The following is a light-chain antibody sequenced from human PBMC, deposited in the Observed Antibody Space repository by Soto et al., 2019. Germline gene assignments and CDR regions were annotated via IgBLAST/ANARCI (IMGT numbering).Light chain of an antibody. CDR1: SSDVGGYNY. Sequence: QSVLTQPPSASGSPGQSVTISCTGTSSDVGGYNYVSWYQQEPGKAPKLMIYEVSKRPSGVPARFSGSKSGNTASLTVSGLQAEDEADYYCSSHACSNNLVFGTGTKVTV. CDR3: SSHACSNNLV. J-gene: IGLJ1*01. V-gene: IGLV2-8*01. CDR2: EVS.